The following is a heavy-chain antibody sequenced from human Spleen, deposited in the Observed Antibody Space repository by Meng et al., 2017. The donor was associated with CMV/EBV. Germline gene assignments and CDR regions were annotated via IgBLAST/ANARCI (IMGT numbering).Heavy chain of an antibody. J-gene: IGHJ3*02. CDR3: ARPGHDCSGGSCYSLRAFDI. Sequence: SSYYWAWIRPPPGKGLEWIGSIYYSGSAYYNPSLKSRVTISVDTSKNQFSLKLSSVTAADTAVYYCARPGHDCSGGSCYSLRAFDIWGQGTMVTVSS. CDR2: IYYSGSA. V-gene: IGHV4-39*01. CDR1: SSYY. D-gene: IGHD2-15*01.